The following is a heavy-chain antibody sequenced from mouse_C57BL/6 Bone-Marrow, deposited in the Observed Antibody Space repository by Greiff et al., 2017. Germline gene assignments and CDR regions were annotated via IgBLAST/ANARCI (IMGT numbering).Heavy chain of an antibody. CDR2: IYPGDGDT. V-gene: IGHV1-82*01. CDR3: ARYGNFAWFAY. CDR1: GYAFSSSW. Sequence: QVQLQQSGPELVKPGASVKISCTASGYAFSSSWMHWVKQRPGQGLEWIGRIYPGDGDTNYNGKFKGKATLTADKSSSTAYMQLSSLTSEDSAVYFCARYGNFAWFAYWGQGTLVTVSA. D-gene: IGHD1-1*01. J-gene: IGHJ3*01.